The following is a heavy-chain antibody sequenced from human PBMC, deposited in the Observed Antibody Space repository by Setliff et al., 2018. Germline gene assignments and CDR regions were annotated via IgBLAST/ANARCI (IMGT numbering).Heavy chain of an antibody. CDR1: GYTFTDYY. Sequence: ASVKVSCKVSGYTFTDYYISWVQQAPGQGLEWMGLISAYNGNTIYAQKFQGRVTITTDTSTSTAYMELRSLRSDDTAVYYCAREAGSYYSTDAFDIWGQGTMVTVSS. V-gene: IGHV1-18*04. CDR3: AREAGSYYSTDAFDI. D-gene: IGHD1-26*01. J-gene: IGHJ3*02. CDR2: ISAYNGNT.